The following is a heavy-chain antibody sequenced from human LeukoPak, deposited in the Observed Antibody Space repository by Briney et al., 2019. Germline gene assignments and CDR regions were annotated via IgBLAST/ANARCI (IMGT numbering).Heavy chain of an antibody. CDR3: ARGPEPGDCSGGSCYYYGMDV. CDR1: GGSSSGYY. D-gene: IGHD2-15*01. V-gene: IGHV4-34*01. CDR2: INHSGST. Sequence: SETLSLTCAVYGGSSSGYYWSWIRQPPGKGLEWIGEINHSGSTNYNPSLKSRVTISVDTSKNQFSLKLSSVTAADTAVYYCARGPEPGDCSGGSCYYYGMDVWGQGTTVTVSS. J-gene: IGHJ6*02.